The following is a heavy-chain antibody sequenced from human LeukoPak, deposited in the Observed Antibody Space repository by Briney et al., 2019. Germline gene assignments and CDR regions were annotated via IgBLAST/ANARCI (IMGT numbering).Heavy chain of an antibody. CDR1: GGSFNSGSYY. V-gene: IGHV4-61*02. D-gene: IGHD5-12*01. Sequence: SQTLSLTCTVSGGSFNSGSYYWSWLRQPAGQGLEWVVRIYTSGSTNYTPYLKSRVTISVDTSKNQLSLQLTSVTAADTDVYYCARAMRVDRYFDYWGQGILVTVSS. J-gene: IGHJ4*02. CDR3: ARAMRVDRYFDY. CDR2: IYTSGST.